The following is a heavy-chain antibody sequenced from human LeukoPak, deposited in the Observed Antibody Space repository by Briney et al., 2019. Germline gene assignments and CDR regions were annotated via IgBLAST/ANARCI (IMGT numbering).Heavy chain of an antibody. CDR2: ISYDGSNK. Sequence: GGSLRLSCAASGFTFSSYAMHWVRQAPGKGLEWVAVISYDGSNKYYADSVKGRFTISRDNSKNTLYLQMNSLRAEDTAVYYCASSDDFWSGYYLFDPWGQGTLVTVSS. CDR3: ASSDDFWSGYYLFDP. J-gene: IGHJ5*02. V-gene: IGHV3-30-3*01. D-gene: IGHD3-3*01. CDR1: GFTFSSYA.